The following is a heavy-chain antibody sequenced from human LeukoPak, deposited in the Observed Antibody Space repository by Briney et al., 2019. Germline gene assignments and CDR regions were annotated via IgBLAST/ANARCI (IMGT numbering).Heavy chain of an antibody. D-gene: IGHD1-1*01. J-gene: IGHJ4*02. CDR2: XXYDGNNE. CDR3: ARDGDRRQEPDHSPKY. Sequence: APGXGXGWLTVXXYDGNNENYAASVKGRFTISRDDSKNTLFLQMNSLRADDTAFYYCARDGDRRQEPDHSPKYWGQGTLVTVSS. V-gene: IGHV3-30*03.